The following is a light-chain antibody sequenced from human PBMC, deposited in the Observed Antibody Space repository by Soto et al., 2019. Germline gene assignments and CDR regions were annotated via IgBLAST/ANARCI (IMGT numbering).Light chain of an antibody. CDR1: QSISSW. J-gene: IGKJ1*01. Sequence: DIQMTHSPSTLSASVGDIVTITCRAIQSISSWLPWFQQKPGKAPKLLIYDASSLESGVPSRFSGSGSGTEFTLTISSLQPDDFATYYCQQYNSYSPWTFGQGTKVEIK. CDR2: DAS. V-gene: IGKV1-5*01. CDR3: QQYNSYSPWT.